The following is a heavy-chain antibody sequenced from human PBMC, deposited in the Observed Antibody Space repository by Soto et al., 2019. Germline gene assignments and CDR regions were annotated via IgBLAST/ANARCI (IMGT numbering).Heavy chain of an antibody. CDR1: GFTFSSYG. CDR3: AKVGRNSSSSRGNYYYYYGMDV. J-gene: IGHJ6*02. D-gene: IGHD6-6*01. V-gene: IGHV3-30*18. Sequence: QVQLVESGGGVVQPGRSLRLSCAASGFTFSSYGMHWVRQAPGKGLEWVAVISYDGSNKYYADSVKGRFTISRDNSKNTLYLQMHSLRAEDTAVYYCAKVGRNSSSSRGNYYYYYGMDVWGQGSTVTVSS. CDR2: ISYDGSNK.